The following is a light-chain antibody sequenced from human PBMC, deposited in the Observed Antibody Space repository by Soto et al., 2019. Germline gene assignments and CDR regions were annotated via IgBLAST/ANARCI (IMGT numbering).Light chain of an antibody. V-gene: IGLV1-40*01. CDR1: SSNIGAGYD. J-gene: IGLJ2*01. CDR3: QSYASSLSGHVV. Sequence: QSVLTQPPSVSGAPGQRVTISCTGSSSNIGAGYDVHWYQQLPGTVPKLLIYGNSNRPSGVPDRFSGSKSGTSASLAITGLQAEDEADYYCQSYASSLSGHVVFGGGTKLIVL. CDR2: GNS.